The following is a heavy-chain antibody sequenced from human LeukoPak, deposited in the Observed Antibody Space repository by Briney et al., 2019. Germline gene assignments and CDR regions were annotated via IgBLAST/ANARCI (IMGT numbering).Heavy chain of an antibody. CDR1: GFTFTNAW. Sequence: KSGGSLRLSCAASGFTFTNAWMTWVRQAPGKGLEWVGRIKSKTNGGTTDYAAPVKGRFTISRNDSKHTLYLQMNSLKTDDTAVYYCTTGGSGSGTYPLDYWGQGTLVTVSS. J-gene: IGHJ4*02. CDR2: IKSKTNGGTT. CDR3: TTGGSGSGTYPLDY. D-gene: IGHD3-10*01. V-gene: IGHV3-15*01.